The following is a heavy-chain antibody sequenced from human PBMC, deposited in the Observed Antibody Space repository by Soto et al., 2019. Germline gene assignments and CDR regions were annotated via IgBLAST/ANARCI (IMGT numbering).Heavy chain of an antibody. CDR1: GFTFSALY. V-gene: IGHV3-72*01. CDR2: IRNKPNGYTT. Sequence: EVQLVESGGDLVQPGGSLRLSCAASGFTFSALYMEWVRQAPGKGLEWVGRIRNKPNGYTTDYAASVKGRFTVSRDDSENSLFLQMNLLKTEDTAVYYCVRVAHGDFFDHWGRGTLVTVSS. J-gene: IGHJ4*02. CDR3: VRVAHGDFFDH. D-gene: IGHD4-17*01.